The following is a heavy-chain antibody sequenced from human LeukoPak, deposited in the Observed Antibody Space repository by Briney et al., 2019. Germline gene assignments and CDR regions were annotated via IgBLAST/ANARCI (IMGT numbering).Heavy chain of an antibody. CDR2: ISSNGGST. V-gene: IGHV3-64*01. Sequence: GGSLRLSCAASGFSFSNYAMHWVRQAPGKGLEHVSAISSNGGSTYYANSMKGRFTISRDNSKNTLYLQMGCLRAEDMAVYYCARDRPGGSGSYSDYWGQGTLVTVSS. CDR3: ARDRPGGSGSYSDY. CDR1: GFSFSNYA. J-gene: IGHJ4*02. D-gene: IGHD3-10*01.